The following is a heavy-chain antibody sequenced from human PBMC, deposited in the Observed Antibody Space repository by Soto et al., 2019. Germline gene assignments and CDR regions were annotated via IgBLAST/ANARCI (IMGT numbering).Heavy chain of an antibody. CDR3: ARHHSGYDYGLTHFDY. CDR2: IYYNGNT. J-gene: IGHJ4*02. Sequence: SETLSLTCTVSGGSISSLYWSWFRQPPGKGPEWIGYIYYNGNTNYNPSLKSRVTISVDMSKNQFSLRVSSVTAADTAVYYCARHHSGYDYGLTHFDYWGQGTLVTVSS. D-gene: IGHD5-12*01. V-gene: IGHV4-59*08. CDR1: GGSISSLY.